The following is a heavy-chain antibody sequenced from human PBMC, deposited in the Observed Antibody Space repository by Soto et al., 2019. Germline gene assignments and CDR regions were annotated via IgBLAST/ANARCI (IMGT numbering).Heavy chain of an antibody. J-gene: IGHJ6*02. D-gene: IGHD3-16*01. V-gene: IGHV4-34*01. CDR2: INHSGST. Sequence: SETLSLTCAVYGGSFSGYYWSWIRQPPGKGLEWIGEINHSGSTNYNPSLKSRVTISVDTSKNQFSLKLSSVTAADTAVYYCARRGMITFGGVPIYYYYGMDVWGQGTTVTVSS. CDR3: ARRGMITFGGVPIYYYYGMDV. CDR1: GGSFSGYY.